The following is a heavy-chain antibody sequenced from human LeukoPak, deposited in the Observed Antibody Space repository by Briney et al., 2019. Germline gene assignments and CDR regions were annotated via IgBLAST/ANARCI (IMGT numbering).Heavy chain of an antibody. D-gene: IGHD3-3*01. CDR3: ARQDFWSGYLGLCYFDY. CDR2: ISYSGST. V-gene: IGHV4-59*08. Sequence: SESLSLTCIVAGGSISSYYWSWIRQPPGEGREWIGYISYSGSTNYNPSLKSRVTISVDTSKNQFSLKLRSVTAADTAVYYCARQDFWSGYLGLCYFDYWGQGNLVTVSS. J-gene: IGHJ4*02. CDR1: GGSISSYY.